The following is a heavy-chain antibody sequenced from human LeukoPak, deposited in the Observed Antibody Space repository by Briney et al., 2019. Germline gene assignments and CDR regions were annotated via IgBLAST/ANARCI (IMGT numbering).Heavy chain of an antibody. V-gene: IGHV1-2*02. Sequence: ASVKVSCKAFGYTFTGYYMHWVRQAPGQGLEWMGWINPNSGGTNYAQKFQGRVTMTRDTSISTAYMELSRLRSDDTAVYYCARDYSRTYYYDSSGYFDTIDYWGQGALVTVSS. D-gene: IGHD3-22*01. CDR3: ARDYSRTYYYDSSGYFDTIDY. J-gene: IGHJ4*02. CDR1: GYTFTGYY. CDR2: INPNSGGT.